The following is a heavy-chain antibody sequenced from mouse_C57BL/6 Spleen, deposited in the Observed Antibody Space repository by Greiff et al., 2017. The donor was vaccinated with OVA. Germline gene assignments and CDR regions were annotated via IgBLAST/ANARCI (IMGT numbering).Heavy chain of an antibody. V-gene: IGHV14-4*01. J-gene: IGHJ2*01. Sequence: DVKLVESGAELVRPGASVKLSCTASGFNIKDDYMHWVQQRPEQGLEWIGWIDPENGDTEYASKFQGKATITADTSSNTAYLQLSSLTSEDTAVYYGTTSRYGNYQYYFDYWGQGTTLTVSS. D-gene: IGHD2-1*01. CDR2: IDPENGDT. CDR3: TTSRYGNYQYYFDY. CDR1: GFNIKDDY.